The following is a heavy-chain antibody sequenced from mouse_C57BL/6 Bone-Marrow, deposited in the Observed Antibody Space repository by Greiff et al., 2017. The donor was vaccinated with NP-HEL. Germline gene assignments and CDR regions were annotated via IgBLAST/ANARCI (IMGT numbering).Heavy chain of an antibody. CDR2: IRSKSNNYAT. J-gene: IGHJ4*01. D-gene: IGHD1-1*01. CDR3: VRLVARDAMDY. CDR1: GFSFNTYA. Sequence: EVKLMESGGGLVQPKGSLKLSCAASGFSFNTYAMNWVRQAPGKGLEWVARIRSKSNNYATYYADSVKDRFTISRDDSESMLYLQMNNLKTEDTAMYYCVRLVARDAMDYWGQGTSVTVS. V-gene: IGHV10-1*01.